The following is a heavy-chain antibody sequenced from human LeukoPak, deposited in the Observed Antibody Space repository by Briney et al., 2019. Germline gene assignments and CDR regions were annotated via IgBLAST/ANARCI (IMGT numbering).Heavy chain of an antibody. V-gene: IGHV1-8*01. J-gene: IGHJ6*02. CDR3: ARGDDYGDYYYYGMDV. CDR2: MNPNSGNT. CDR1: GYTLTSYD. Sequence: ASVKVSCKASGYTLTSYDINWVRQATGQGLEWMGWMNPNSGNTGYAQKFQGRVTMTRNTSISTAYMELSSLRSEDTAVYYCARGDDYGDYYYYGMDVWGQGTTVTVSS. D-gene: IGHD4-17*01.